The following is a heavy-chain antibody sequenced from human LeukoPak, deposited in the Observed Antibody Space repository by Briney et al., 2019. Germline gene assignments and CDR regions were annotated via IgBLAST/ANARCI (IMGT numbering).Heavy chain of an antibody. D-gene: IGHD1-26*01. Sequence: TAGGSLRLSCAASGFTFSSYAMSWIRQPPGKGLEWIGEINHSGSTNYSPSLKSRVTISLDTSKNQFSLNLSSVTAADTAVYYCARRIVGATAYFQHWGQGTLVIVSS. V-gene: IGHV4-34*01. CDR2: INHSGST. CDR3: ARRIVGATAYFQH. J-gene: IGHJ1*01. CDR1: GFTFSSYA.